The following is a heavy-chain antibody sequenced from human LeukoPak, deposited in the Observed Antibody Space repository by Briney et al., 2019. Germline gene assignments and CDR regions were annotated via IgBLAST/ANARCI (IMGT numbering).Heavy chain of an antibody. CDR3: ARTARVVIDY. CDR2: LMYDGTEK. CDR1: GFTFSTSC. V-gene: IGHV3-7*03. D-gene: IGHD3-10*01. Sequence: GGSLRFSCAASGFTFSTSCRRWVRQAPGKGLEWGANLMYDGTEKHYVASVKGPFTISKDNAKTSLYLQMNSLTAEDTAVYYCARTARVVIDYWGQGTLVTVSS. J-gene: IGHJ4*02.